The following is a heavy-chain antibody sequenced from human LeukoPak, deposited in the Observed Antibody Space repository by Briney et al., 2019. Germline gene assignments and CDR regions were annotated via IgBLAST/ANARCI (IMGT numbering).Heavy chain of an antibody. J-gene: IGHJ1*01. CDR3: ARGARAPRIVLMVYARLTLGYFQH. CDR1: GYTFTGYY. Sequence: ASVKVSCKASGYTFTGYYMHWVRQAPGQGLEWMGWINPNSGGTNYAQKFQGRVTMTRDTSISTAYMELSRLRSDDTAVYYCARGARAPRIVLMVYARLTLGYFQHRGQGTLVTVSS. CDR2: INPNSGGT. D-gene: IGHD2-8*01. V-gene: IGHV1-2*02.